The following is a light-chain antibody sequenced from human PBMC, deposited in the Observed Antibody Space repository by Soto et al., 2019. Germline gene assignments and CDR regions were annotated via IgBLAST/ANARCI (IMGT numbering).Light chain of an antibody. Sequence: EIVLTQSPATLSLSPGERATLSCRASQSIAVFLAWYQHKPGQSPRLLIYDASTRDTGTPPRFSGRGSGTDFTPPISRLEPEDSAIYYCQPRSDLTPWTFGQGNKVEI. J-gene: IGKJ1*01. CDR1: QSIAVF. V-gene: IGKV3-11*01. CDR3: QPRSDLTPWT. CDR2: DAS.